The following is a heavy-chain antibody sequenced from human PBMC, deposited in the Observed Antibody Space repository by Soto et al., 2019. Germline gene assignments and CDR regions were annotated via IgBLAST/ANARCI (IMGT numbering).Heavy chain of an antibody. D-gene: IGHD6-13*01. V-gene: IGHV3-23*01. CDR2: ISASGGST. Sequence: EVQLLESGGGLVQPGGSLRLSCAASGFTFSSYAMSWVRQAPGKGLEWVSGISASGGSTYYADSVKGRFTISRDNXKSTLYLQMNSLRAEDTAVYYCAKGYSSSWYYFDYWGQGTLVTVSS. J-gene: IGHJ4*02. CDR1: GFTFSSYA. CDR3: AKGYSSSWYYFDY.